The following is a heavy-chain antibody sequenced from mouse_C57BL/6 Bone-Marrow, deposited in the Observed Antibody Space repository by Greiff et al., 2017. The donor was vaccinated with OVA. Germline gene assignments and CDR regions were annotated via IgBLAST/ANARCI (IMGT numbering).Heavy chain of an antibody. J-gene: IGHJ4*01. CDR1: GYTFTSYW. D-gene: IGHD1-1*01. CDR2: IYPGSGST. Sequence: QVQLQQPGAELVKPGASVKMSCKASGYTFTSYWITWVKQRPGQGLEWIGDIYPGSGSTNYNAKFKSNATLTVDTSSSTAYMQLSSLTSEDSAVYYCARECYYDLYYAMDYWGQGTSVTVSS. CDR3: ARECYYDLYYAMDY. V-gene: IGHV1-55*01.